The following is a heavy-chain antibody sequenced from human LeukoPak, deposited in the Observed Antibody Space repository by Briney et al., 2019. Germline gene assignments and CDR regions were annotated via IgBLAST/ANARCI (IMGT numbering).Heavy chain of an antibody. CDR2: ISAYNGNT. CDR1: GYTFTSYG. CDR3: ARGGRYCSSTGCYDRRVVY. J-gene: IGHJ4*02. D-gene: IGHD2-2*01. V-gene: IGHV1-18*01. Sequence: ASVKVSCKASGYTFTSYGIRWVRQAPGQGLEWMGWISAYNGNTNYAQKLQGRVTMTTDTSTSTAYMELRSLRSDDTAVYYCARGGRYCSSTGCYDRRVVYWGQGTLVTVSS.